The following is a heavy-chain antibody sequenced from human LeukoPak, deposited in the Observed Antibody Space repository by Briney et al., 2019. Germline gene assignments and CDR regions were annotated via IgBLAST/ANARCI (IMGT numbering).Heavy chain of an antibody. CDR3: ARNPPQGGLRKKYYFDY. D-gene: IGHD3/OR15-3a*01. Sequence: GGSLRLSCAASGFTFSSYGMHWVRQAPGKGLEWVAVIWYDGSNKYYADSVKGRFTISRDNSKNTLYLQMNSLRAEDTAVYYCARNPPQGGLRKKYYFDYWGQGTLVTVSS. CDR2: IWYDGSNK. V-gene: IGHV3-33*01. J-gene: IGHJ4*02. CDR1: GFTFSSYG.